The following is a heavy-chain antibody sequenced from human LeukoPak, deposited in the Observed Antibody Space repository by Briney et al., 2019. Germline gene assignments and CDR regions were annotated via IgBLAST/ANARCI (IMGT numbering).Heavy chain of an antibody. CDR3: AKDRPLKPNTVTPPLGY. Sequence: GGSLRLSCAASGFTVSSNYMSWVRQAPGKGLEWVSVIYSGGSTYYANSVKGRFTISRDNSKNTLHLQMNSLRAEDTAVYYCAKDRPLKPNTVTPPLGYWGQGTLVTVSS. D-gene: IGHD4-17*01. CDR1: GFTVSSNY. CDR2: IYSGGST. V-gene: IGHV3-53*01. J-gene: IGHJ4*02.